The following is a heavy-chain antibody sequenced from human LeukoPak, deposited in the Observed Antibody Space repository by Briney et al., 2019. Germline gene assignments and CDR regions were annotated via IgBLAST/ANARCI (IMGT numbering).Heavy chain of an antibody. CDR3: ARDPPYRYYYDSSGYHAPYAFDI. V-gene: IGHV4-4*07. CDR1: GGSISSYY. CDR2: IYTSGST. Sequence: SETLSLTSTVSGGSISSYYWSWIRQPAGKGLEWIGRIYTSGSTNYNPSLKSRVTMSVDTSKNQFSLKLSSVTAADTAVYYCARDPPYRYYYDSSGYHAPYAFDIWGQGTMVTVSS. J-gene: IGHJ3*02. D-gene: IGHD3-22*01.